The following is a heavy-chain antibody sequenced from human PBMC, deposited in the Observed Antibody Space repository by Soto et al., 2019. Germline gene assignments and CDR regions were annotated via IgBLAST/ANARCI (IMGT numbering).Heavy chain of an antibody. CDR2: IWYDGSNK. CDR1: GFTFSSYG. Sequence: GGSLRLSCAASGFTFSSYGMHWVRQAPGKGLEWVAVIWYDGSNKYYADSVKGRFTISRDNSKNTLYLQMNSLRAEGTAVYYCARDLSRDYDSSGIPGYWGQGTLVTVSS. V-gene: IGHV3-33*01. CDR3: ARDLSRDYDSSGIPGY. D-gene: IGHD3-22*01. J-gene: IGHJ4*02.